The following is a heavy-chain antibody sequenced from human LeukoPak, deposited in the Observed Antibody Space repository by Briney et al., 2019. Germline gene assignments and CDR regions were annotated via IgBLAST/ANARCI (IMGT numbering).Heavy chain of an antibody. CDR1: GGSISSYY. CDR2: VYFSGST. CDR3: AAYSSGWYFDY. V-gene: IGHV4-59*01. D-gene: IGHD6-19*01. J-gene: IGHJ4*02. Sequence: SETLSLTCTISGGSISSYYWSWIRQPPGKGLEWIGYVYFSGSTDYNPSLKSRVTISVDTSKNQFSLKLSSVTAADTAVYYCAAYSSGWYFDYWGQGTLVTVSS.